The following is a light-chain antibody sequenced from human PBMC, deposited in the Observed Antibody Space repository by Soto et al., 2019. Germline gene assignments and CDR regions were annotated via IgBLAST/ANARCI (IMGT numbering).Light chain of an antibody. CDR1: QSVSSSY. CDR3: QQYGSSPPYT. V-gene: IGKV3-20*01. CDR2: GAS. Sequence: EIVLTQSPGTLSLSPGERATLSCRASQSVSSSYLAWYQQKPGQAPRLLIYGASSRATGIPDRFSGSGSGTDFTVTISRLEPEDFAVYSCQQYGSSPPYTFGQGTQLEIK. J-gene: IGKJ2*01.